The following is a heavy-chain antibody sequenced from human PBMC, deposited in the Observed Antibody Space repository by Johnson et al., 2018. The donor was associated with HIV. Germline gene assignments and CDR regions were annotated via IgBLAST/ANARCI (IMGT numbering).Heavy chain of an antibody. V-gene: IGHV3-30*18. D-gene: IGHD3-16*02. CDR3: AKGPIADDAFDI. CDR1: GFTFSNAW. Sequence: QVQLVESGGGLVKPGGSLRLSCAASGFTFSNAWMSWVRQAPGKGLEWVAVISYDGSNKYYADSVKGRFTISRDNSKNTLYVQMNSLRAEDTAVYFCAKGPIADDAFDIWGQGTMVTVSS. CDR2: ISYDGSNK. J-gene: IGHJ3*02.